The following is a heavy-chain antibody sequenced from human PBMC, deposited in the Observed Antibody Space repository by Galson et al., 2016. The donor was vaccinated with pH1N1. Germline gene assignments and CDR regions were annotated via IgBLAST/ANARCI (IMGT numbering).Heavy chain of an antibody. CDR3: ARSRVWGLSDS. CDR1: GGSISSHY. J-gene: IGHJ4*02. Sequence: SETLSLTCTVSGGSISSHYWNWIRQPPGKGLEWIGYIYYSGSTSHNPSLKSRVTISVDTSKNQFSLKLSSVTATDTAVYYCARSRVWGLSDSWGQGTLVTVSS. D-gene: IGHD3-16*01. V-gene: IGHV4-59*08. CDR2: IYYSGST.